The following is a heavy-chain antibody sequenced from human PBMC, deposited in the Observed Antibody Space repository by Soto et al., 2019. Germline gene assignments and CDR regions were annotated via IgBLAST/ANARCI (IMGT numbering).Heavy chain of an antibody. CDR1: GFTFSSYS. CDR3: GGSLYSSRRHYYYYYGMDV. Sequence: EVQLVESGGSLVQPGGSLRLSCAASGFTFSSYSMNWFRQAPGKGLEWVSYISSSSSTIYYADPVKGRFTISRENTKNTRYLQVNSLREEDTAVYYCGGSLYSSRRHYYYYYGMDVWGQGTTVTVSS. D-gene: IGHD6-13*01. J-gene: IGHJ6*02. CDR2: ISSSSSTI. V-gene: IGHV3-48*02.